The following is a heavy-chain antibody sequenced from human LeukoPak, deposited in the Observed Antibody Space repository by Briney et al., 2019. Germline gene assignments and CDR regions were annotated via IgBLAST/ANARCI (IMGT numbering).Heavy chain of an antibody. Sequence: SQTLSLTCGISGDSVSSNSAAWIWIRQSPSRGLEWLARTYYRSKWYNDYAVSVQSRITINSDTSRNQFSLQLNSVTPEDTAVYYCARTLGYGIDVWGRGTAVTVSS. V-gene: IGHV6-1*01. J-gene: IGHJ6*02. CDR3: ARTLGYGIDV. CDR1: GDSVSSNSAA. CDR2: TYYRSKWYN. D-gene: IGHD7-27*01.